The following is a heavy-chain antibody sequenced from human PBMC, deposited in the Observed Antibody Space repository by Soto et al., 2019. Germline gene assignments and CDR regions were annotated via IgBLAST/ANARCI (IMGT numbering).Heavy chain of an antibody. Sequence: QVQLVESGGGVVQPGRSLRLSCAASGFTFSSYAMHWVRQAPGKGLEWVAVISYDGSNKYYADSVKGRFTISRDNSKNTLYLQMNSLRAEDTAVYYCARDKYSGYVYYFDYWGQGTLVTVSS. CDR2: ISYDGSNK. D-gene: IGHD5-12*01. CDR1: GFTFSSYA. CDR3: ARDKYSGYVYYFDY. V-gene: IGHV3-30-3*01. J-gene: IGHJ4*02.